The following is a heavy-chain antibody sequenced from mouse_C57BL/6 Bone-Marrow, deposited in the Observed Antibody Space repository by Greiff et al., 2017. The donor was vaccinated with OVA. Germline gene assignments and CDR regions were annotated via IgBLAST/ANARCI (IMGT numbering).Heavy chain of an antibody. CDR3: ARGSTMSTTPDFDY. CDR2: ILPGSGST. Sequence: QVHVKQSGAELLKPGTSVKLSCKAPGYTFTGYWIEWVKQRPGHGIDWIEEILPGSGSTKYNEKFKGMATFTAATSSHTAYRQLSSLTTEDSAIYYCARGSTMSTTPDFDYWGQGTTLTVSS. CDR1: GYTFTGYW. V-gene: IGHV1-9*01. D-gene: IGHD2-4*01. J-gene: IGHJ2*01.